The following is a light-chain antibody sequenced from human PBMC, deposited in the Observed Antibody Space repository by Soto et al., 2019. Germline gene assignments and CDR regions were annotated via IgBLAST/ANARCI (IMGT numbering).Light chain of an antibody. CDR1: QSISTW. J-gene: IGKJ2*01. CDR3: QQYDGY. Sequence: QMTQSPSPLSASVGDRVTITCRSSQSISTWLAWYQQKPGKAPKLLIHDASSLESGVPSRFSGSGSGADFTLTISSLQPDYFGTYYCQQYDGYFGQGNRVDI. V-gene: IGKV1-5*01. CDR2: DAS.